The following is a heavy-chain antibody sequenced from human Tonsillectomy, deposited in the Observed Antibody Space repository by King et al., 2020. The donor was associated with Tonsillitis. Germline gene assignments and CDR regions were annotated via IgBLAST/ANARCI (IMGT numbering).Heavy chain of an antibody. Sequence: VQLVQSGAEVKKAGESLKISCKGSGYTFTSFWIGWVRQMPGKGLEWMGIIYSGDSDTRYSPSFQGQVTISADKSISTAYLQWSRLKASDTAMYSCARRDRAGTVIDWGQGTLVTVSS. V-gene: IGHV5-51*01. CDR2: IYSGDSDT. J-gene: IGHJ4*02. CDR1: GYTFTSFW. CDR3: ARRDRAGTVID. D-gene: IGHD6-19*01.